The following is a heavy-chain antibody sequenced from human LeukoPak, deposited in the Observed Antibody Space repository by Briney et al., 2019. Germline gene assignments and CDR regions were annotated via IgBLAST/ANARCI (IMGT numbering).Heavy chain of an antibody. D-gene: IGHD3-16*01. V-gene: IGHV5-51*01. CDR1: GSTFTDYW. J-gene: IGHJ4*02. Sequence: GASLKISCRGSGSTFTDYWSGWVRPLPGKGLEWMGIIYPGDSDTRYSPSCQGQVTISADKSISTAYVQWSSLKASGSAVYYCARLCGRFSQSRFYFDFWGRGTLVTVSS. CDR3: ARLCGRFSQSRFYFDF. CDR2: IYPGDSDT.